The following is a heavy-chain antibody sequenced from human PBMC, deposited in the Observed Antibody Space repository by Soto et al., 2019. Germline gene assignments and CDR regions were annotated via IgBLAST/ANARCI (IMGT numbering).Heavy chain of an antibody. D-gene: IGHD5-18*01. CDR2: ISSNGGST. Sequence: EVSLRLSCSVSGCTFSSYAMHWVRQAPGNGLEYVSSISSNGGSTYYADSVKGRFTISRDNSKNTLNLQMSSLTTEDTAVYYCARDQSAMDTGYGMDVWGQGTTVTVSS. CDR3: ARDQSAMDTGYGMDV. J-gene: IGHJ6*02. CDR1: GCTFSSYA. V-gene: IGHV3-64D*06.